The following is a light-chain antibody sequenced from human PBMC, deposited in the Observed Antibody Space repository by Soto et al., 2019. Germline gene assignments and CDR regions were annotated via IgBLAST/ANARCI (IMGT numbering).Light chain of an antibody. J-gene: IGKJ1*01. V-gene: IGKV1-5*01. CDR3: QQYNSFST. CDR2: DAS. CDR1: ESLGGW. Sequence: DIQVTQSPSNMSASVGDKVTITCRASESLGGWLAWYQQKPGKAPKLLIYDASSLQSGVPSRFTGSGSGTEFTLTISSLQPDDFATYYCQQYNSFSTFGQGTKVEIK.